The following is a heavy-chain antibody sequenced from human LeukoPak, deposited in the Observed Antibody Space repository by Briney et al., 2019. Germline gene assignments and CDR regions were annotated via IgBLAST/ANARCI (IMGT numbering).Heavy chain of an antibody. V-gene: IGHV4-30-2*01. J-gene: IGHJ5*02. Sequence: KSSETLSLTCAVSGGSISSGGYSWSWIRQPPGKGLEWIGYIYHSGSTYYNPSLKSRVTISVDRSKNQFSLKLSSVTAADTAVYYCARETNSGSSWHTNWFDPWGLGTLVTVSS. D-gene: IGHD6-13*01. CDR3: ARETNSGSSWHTNWFDP. CDR2: IYHSGST. CDR1: GGSISSGGYS.